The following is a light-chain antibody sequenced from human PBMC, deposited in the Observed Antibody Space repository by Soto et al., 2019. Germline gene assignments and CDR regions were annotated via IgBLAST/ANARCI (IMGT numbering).Light chain of an antibody. CDR1: QNITNN. Sequence: ARVTITCQASQNITNNLSWYQQKAGKAPRLLIYDASTLQSGVPSRFSGSRSGTEFSLTISSLQPDDFGTYYCQGYRSDSWKFGQGTKV. J-gene: IGKJ1*01. CDR2: DAS. V-gene: IGKV1-5*01. CDR3: QGYRSDSWK.